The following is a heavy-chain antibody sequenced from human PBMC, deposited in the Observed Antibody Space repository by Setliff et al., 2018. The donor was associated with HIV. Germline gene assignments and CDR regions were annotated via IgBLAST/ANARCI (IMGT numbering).Heavy chain of an antibody. V-gene: IGHV3-7*03. CDR1: GFTFSGNW. Sequence: GGSLRLSCAASGFTFSGNWMSWVRQAPGKGLEWVANINQDESQKYYVGSVKGRFTISRDNAKNSLYLRMNSLRAEDTAIYYCAKGKNWFDFWGQGTLVTVSS. J-gene: IGHJ5*01. CDR3: AKGKNWFDF. CDR2: INQDESQK.